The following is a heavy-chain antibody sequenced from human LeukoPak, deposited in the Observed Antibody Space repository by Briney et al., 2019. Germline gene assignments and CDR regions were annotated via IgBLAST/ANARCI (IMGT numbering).Heavy chain of an antibody. V-gene: IGHV3-23*01. Sequence: GGCLRLSCAASGFTFSSYAMSWVRQAPGKGLEWGSAISGSGGSTYYADSVKGRFTISRDNSKNTLYLQMNSLRAEDTAAYYCAKGEDYYDSSGNLLDYWGQGTLVTVSS. J-gene: IGHJ4*02. CDR1: GFTFSSYA. CDR3: AKGEDYYDSSGNLLDY. D-gene: IGHD3-22*01. CDR2: ISGSGGST.